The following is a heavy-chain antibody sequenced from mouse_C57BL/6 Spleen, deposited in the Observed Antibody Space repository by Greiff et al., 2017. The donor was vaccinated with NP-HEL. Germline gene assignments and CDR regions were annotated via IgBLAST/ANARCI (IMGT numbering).Heavy chain of an antibody. V-gene: IGHV1-69*01. J-gene: IGHJ4*01. CDR1: GYTFTSYW. CDR3: ARSDSNYGSAMDY. D-gene: IGHD2-5*01. Sequence: VQLQQPGAELVMPGASVKLSCKASGYTFTSYWMHWVKQRPGQGLEWIGEIDPSDSYTNYNQKFKGKSTLTVDKSSSTAYMQLSSLTSEDSAVYYCARSDSNYGSAMDYWGQGTSVTVSS. CDR2: IDPSDSYT.